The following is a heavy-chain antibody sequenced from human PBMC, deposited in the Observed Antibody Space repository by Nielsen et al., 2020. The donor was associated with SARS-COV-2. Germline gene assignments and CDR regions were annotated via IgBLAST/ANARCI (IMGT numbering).Heavy chain of an antibody. CDR3: ARDGGRRTMFGVNHRVRKDAFDI. D-gene: IGHD3-3*01. CDR2: ISSRNNYI. CDR1: GFIFSDYN. J-gene: IGHJ3*02. Sequence: GESLKISCAASGFIFSDYNMNWVRQAPGKGLEWVSFISSRNNYIYYADSMKGRLTISRDNAKNSLFLQMNRLRVEDTAVYYCARDGGRRTMFGVNHRVRKDAFDIWGQGTMVTVSS. V-gene: IGHV3-21*01.